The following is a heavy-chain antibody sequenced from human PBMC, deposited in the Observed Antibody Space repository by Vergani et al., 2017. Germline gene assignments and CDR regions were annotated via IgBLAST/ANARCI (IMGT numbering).Heavy chain of an antibody. D-gene: IGHD6-13*01. J-gene: IGHJ4*02. V-gene: IGHV4-4*07. CDR2: IFSSGTT. CDR1: GGSFNTYY. Sequence: QVQLEESGPGLVKPSETLSLTCTVSGGSFNTYYWTWIRQPAGKTLEWIGEIFSSGTTNYNPSFKNRVTMSVDTSKNQFSLKLNSVTAADTAVYYCARGSRAEGGSGPDQWGQGTLVTVSS. CDR3: ARGSRAEGGSGPDQ.